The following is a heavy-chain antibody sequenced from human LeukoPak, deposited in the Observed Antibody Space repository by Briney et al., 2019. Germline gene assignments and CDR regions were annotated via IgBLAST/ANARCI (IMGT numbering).Heavy chain of an antibody. CDR2: ISGSGGST. Sequence: GGSLGLSCAASGFTFSSYAMSWVRQAPGKGLEWVSAISGSGGSTYYADSVKGRFTISRDNSKSTLYLQMNSLRAEDTAVYYCAKRHYYGSGSYYNWGQGTLVTVSS. CDR3: AKRHYYGSGSYYN. CDR1: GFTFSSYA. J-gene: IGHJ4*02. V-gene: IGHV3-23*01. D-gene: IGHD3-10*01.